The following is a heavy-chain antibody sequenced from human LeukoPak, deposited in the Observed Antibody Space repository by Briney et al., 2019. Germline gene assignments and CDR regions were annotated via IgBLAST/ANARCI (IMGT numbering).Heavy chain of an antibody. Sequence: PSETLSLTCAVYGGSFSGYYWSWIRQPPGKGLEWIGEINHSGSTNYNPSLKSRVTLSVDTSKNQFSLKLSSVTAADTAVYYCARVPYSSGWYYFDYWGQGTLSPSPQ. CDR2: INHSGST. J-gene: IGHJ4*02. D-gene: IGHD6-19*01. V-gene: IGHV4-34*01. CDR3: ARVPYSSGWYYFDY. CDR1: GGSFSGYY.